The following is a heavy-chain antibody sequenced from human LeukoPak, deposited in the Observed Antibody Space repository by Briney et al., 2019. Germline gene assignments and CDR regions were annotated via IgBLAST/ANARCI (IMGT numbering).Heavy chain of an antibody. CDR2: ISSSSSHI. CDR1: GFTFSSYS. Sequence: GGSLRLSCAASGFTFSSYSMNWVRQAPGKGLEWVSSISSSSSHIYYADSVKGRFIISRDNAKNSLYLQMNSLRAEDTAVYYCARDRYYDFWSGSPFDYWGQGTLVTVSS. V-gene: IGHV3-21*01. D-gene: IGHD3-3*01. CDR3: ARDRYYDFWSGSPFDY. J-gene: IGHJ4*02.